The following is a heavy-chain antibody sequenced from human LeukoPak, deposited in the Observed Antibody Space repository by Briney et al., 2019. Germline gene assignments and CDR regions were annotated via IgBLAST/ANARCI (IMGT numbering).Heavy chain of an antibody. CDR1: GASLSGFF. V-gene: IGHV4-34*01. J-gene: IGHJ5*02. CDR2: MNQGGGA. D-gene: IGHD1-26*01. CDR3: ARGSIVGWFDP. Sequence: SETLSLTCAVNGASLSGFFWNWIRQSPGKGLEWIGEMNQGGGARFNPSLESRVIIAVDTSKNQFTLKVNSVTDADTAVYYCARGSIVGWFDPWGQGTLVTVSS.